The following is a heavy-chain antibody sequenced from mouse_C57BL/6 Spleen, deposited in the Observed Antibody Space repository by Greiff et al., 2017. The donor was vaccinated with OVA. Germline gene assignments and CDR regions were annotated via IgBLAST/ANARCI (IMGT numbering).Heavy chain of an antibody. V-gene: IGHV1-55*01. CDR1: GYTFTSYW. D-gene: IGHD1-1*01. CDR3: AREEEFITTVGAMDY. J-gene: IGHJ4*01. CDR2: IYPGSGST. Sequence: VQLQQPGAELVKPGASVKMSCKASGYTFTSYWITWVKPRPGQGLEWIGDIYPGSGSTNYNEKFKSKATLTVDKSSSTAYMQLSSLTSEDSAVYYCAREEEFITTVGAMDYWGQGTSVTVSS.